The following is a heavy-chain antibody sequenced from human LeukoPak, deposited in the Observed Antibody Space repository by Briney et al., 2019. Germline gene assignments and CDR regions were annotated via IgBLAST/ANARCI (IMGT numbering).Heavy chain of an antibody. CDR2: INHSGST. CDR1: IGSFSGYY. V-gene: IGHV4-34*01. CDR3: ARSSYDGSGAFYYYYYMDV. D-gene: IGHD3-10*01. J-gene: IGHJ6*03. Sequence: SETLSLTCAVYIGSFSGYYWSWIRQSPGKGLEWIGEINHSGSTNYNPSLKSRVTISVDTSKNQFSPKLSSVTAADTAVYYCARSSYDGSGAFYYYYYMDVWDKGTTVTVSS.